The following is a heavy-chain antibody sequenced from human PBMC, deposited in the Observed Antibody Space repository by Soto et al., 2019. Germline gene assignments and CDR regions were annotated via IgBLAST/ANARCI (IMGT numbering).Heavy chain of an antibody. J-gene: IGHJ4*02. Sequence: PSETLSLTCAVYGGSFSGYYWSWIRQPPGKGLEWIGEINHSGSTNYNPSLKSRVTISVDTSKNQFSMKLSSVTAADTAVYYCARGEGGQWLAYFDYWGQGTLVTVSS. D-gene: IGHD6-19*01. CDR2: INHSGST. CDR3: ARGEGGQWLAYFDY. CDR1: GGSFSGYY. V-gene: IGHV4-34*01.